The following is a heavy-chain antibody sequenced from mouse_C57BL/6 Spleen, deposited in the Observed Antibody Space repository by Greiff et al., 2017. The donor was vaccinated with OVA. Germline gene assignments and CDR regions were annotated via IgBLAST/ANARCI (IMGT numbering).Heavy chain of an antibody. V-gene: IGHV1-82*01. J-gene: IGHJ4*01. CDR1: GYAFSSSW. CDR3: ARTPGGAMDY. CDR2: IYPGDGDT. Sequence: QVQLQQSGPELVKPGASVKISCKASGYAFSSSWMNWVKQRPGKGLEWIGRIYPGDGDTNYNGKFKGKATLTADKSSSTAYMQLSSLTSEDSAVYFCARTPGGAMDYWGQGTSVTVSS.